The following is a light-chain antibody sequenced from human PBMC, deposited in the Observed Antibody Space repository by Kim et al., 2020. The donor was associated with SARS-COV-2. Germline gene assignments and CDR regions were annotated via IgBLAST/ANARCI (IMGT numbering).Light chain of an antibody. V-gene: IGKV1-5*03. J-gene: IGKJ2*01. CDR2: QAS. Sequence: SASVGDRVNITARASESIGSAVAWYQQTPGTAPKVLIYQASILDGGVPSRFSGSGSGTEFTLTISSLQPADFATYYCQQYNSYTYTFGQGTKLEI. CDR1: ESIGSA. CDR3: QQYNSYTYT.